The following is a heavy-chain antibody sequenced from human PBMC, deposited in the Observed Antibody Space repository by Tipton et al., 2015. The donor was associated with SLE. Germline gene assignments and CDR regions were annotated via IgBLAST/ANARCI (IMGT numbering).Heavy chain of an antibody. CDR2: IWYDGSNK. CDR1: GFTFSSYG. V-gene: IGHV3-33*01. Sequence: SLRLSCAASGFTFSSYGMHWVRQAPGKRLEWVAVIWYDGSNKYYADSVKGRFTISRDNSKNTLYLQMNSLRAEDTAVYYCARNWGAWGIDYWGQGTLVTVSS. J-gene: IGHJ4*02. D-gene: IGHD7-27*01. CDR3: ARNWGAWGIDY.